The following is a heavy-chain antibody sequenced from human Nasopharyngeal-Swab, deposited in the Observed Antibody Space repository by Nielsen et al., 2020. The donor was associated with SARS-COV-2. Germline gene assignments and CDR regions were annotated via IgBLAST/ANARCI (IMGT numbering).Heavy chain of an antibody. J-gene: IGHJ4*02. CDR2: IKQDGSEK. Sequence: GESLKISCAASGFTFSSYWMSWVRQAPGKGLEWVANIKQDGSEKYYVDSVKGRFTISRDNAKNSLYLQMNSLRAEDTAVYYCARDLYGDYDNGYWGQGTLVTVSS. CDR3: ARDLYGDYDNGY. V-gene: IGHV3-7*01. D-gene: IGHD4-17*01. CDR1: GFTFSSYW.